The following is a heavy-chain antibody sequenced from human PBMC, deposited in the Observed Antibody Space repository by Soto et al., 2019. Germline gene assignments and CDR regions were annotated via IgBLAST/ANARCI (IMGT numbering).Heavy chain of an antibody. V-gene: IGHV3-30*18. Sequence: QVQLVESGGGVVQPGRSLRLSCAASGFTFSSYGMHWVRQAPGKGLEWVAVISYDGSNKYYADSVKGRFTISRDNSKNTLYVQMNSLRAEDTAVYYCAKEWELLGFYYYYGMDVWGQGTTVTVSS. CDR3: AKEWELLGFYYYYGMDV. J-gene: IGHJ6*02. D-gene: IGHD1-26*01. CDR2: ISYDGSNK. CDR1: GFTFSSYG.